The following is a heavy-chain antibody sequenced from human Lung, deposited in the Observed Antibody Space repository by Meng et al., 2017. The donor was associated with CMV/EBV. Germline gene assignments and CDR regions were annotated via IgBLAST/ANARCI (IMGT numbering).Heavy chain of an antibody. CDR2: INGGSNYI. CDR1: GFTFSSYS. V-gene: IGHV3-21*06. Sequence: LCLSCAASGFTFSSYSMNWVRQAPGKGLEWVSSINGGSNYIYYADSVKGRFTISRDNAKNLLYLQMNSLRAEDTAVYYCARVSRTVHWGQGTLVTVSS. CDR3: ARVSRTVH. D-gene: IGHD2-2*01. J-gene: IGHJ4*02.